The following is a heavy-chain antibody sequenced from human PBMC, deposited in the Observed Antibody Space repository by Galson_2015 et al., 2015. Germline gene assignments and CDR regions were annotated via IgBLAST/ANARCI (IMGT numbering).Heavy chain of an antibody. D-gene: IGHD5-18*01. J-gene: IGHJ4*02. V-gene: IGHV3-23*01. Sequence: SLRLSCAASGFTFSSYAMSWVRQAPGKGLEWVSAISGSGGSTYYADSVKGRFTISRDNSKNTLYLQMNSLRAEDTAVYYCAKGLSWIQNPSYYFDYWGQGTLVTVSS. CDR1: GFTFSSYA. CDR2: ISGSGGST. CDR3: AKGLSWIQNPSYYFDY.